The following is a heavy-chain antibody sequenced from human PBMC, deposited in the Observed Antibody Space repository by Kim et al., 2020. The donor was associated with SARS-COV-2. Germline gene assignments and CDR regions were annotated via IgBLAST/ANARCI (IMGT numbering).Heavy chain of an antibody. D-gene: IGHD3-3*02. J-gene: IGHJ4*02. CDR3: TTGSPTLAHDY. Sequence: TDYAAPVKGRFTISRDDSKNTLYLQMNSLKTEDTAVYYCTTGSPTLAHDYWGQGTLVTVSS. V-gene: IGHV3-15*01. CDR2: T.